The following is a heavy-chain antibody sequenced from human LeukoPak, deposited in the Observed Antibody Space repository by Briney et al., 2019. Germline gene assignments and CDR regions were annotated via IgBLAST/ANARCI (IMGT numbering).Heavy chain of an antibody. J-gene: IGHJ6*03. Sequence: PSETLSLTCAVYGGSFSGYYWSWIRQPPGKGLEWIGEINHSGSTNYNPSLKSRVTISVDTSKNQFSLKLSSVTAADTAVYYCASIAARPSPPFYYYYYMDVWGKGTTVTVSS. CDR2: INHSGST. CDR1: GGSFSGYY. V-gene: IGHV4-34*01. D-gene: IGHD6-6*01. CDR3: ASIAARPSPPFYYYYYMDV.